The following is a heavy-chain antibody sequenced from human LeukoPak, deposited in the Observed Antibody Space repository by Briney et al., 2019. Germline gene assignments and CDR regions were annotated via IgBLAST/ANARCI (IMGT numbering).Heavy chain of an antibody. CDR1: GYTFTSYG. D-gene: IGHD3-22*01. V-gene: IGHV1-18*01. CDR2: INAYNGNT. CDR3: ARDVTYYYDSSGYRDAFDI. Sequence: ASVKVSCKASGYTFTSYGISWVRQAPGQGLEWMGWINAYNGNTNYAQKLQGRVTMTTDTSTSTAYMELRSLRSDDTAVYYCARDVTYYYDSSGYRDAFDIWGQGTMVTVSS. J-gene: IGHJ3*02.